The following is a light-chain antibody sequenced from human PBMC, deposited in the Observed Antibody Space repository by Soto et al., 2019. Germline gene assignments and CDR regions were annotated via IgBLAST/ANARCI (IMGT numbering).Light chain of an antibody. V-gene: IGLV8-61*01. J-gene: IGLJ1*01. CDR2: STS. CDR1: SGSVSTANN. CDR3: ALFMGNGISV. Sequence: QTVVTQESSFSVSPGGTVTLTCGLISGSVSTANNPNWYQQTPGLAPRTLIYSTSTRSSGVADRFSGSILGNKAALTITGGQADDESDYYCALFMGNGISVFGPGTKVTVL.